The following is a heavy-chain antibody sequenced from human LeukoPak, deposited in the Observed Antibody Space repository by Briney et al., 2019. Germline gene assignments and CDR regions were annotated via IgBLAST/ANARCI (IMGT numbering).Heavy chain of an antibody. J-gene: IGHJ5*02. CDR3: ASGAYSGSHPGNWFDP. Sequence: GGSLRLSCAASGFTFSSYAMGWVRQAPGKGLEWVSSISGSGGSTYYADSVKGRFTISRDNAKNSLYLQMNSLRAEDTAVYYCASGAYSGSHPGNWFDPWGQGTLATVSS. V-gene: IGHV3-23*01. CDR2: ISGSGGST. CDR1: GFTFSSYA. D-gene: IGHD1-26*01.